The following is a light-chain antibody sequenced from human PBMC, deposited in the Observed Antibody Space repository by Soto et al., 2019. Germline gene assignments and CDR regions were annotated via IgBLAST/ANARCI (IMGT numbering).Light chain of an antibody. J-gene: IGKJ5*01. V-gene: IGKV3D-15*01. CDR3: QQHSQWPIT. CDR2: GIF. Sequence: EIVMTQSPSTLSVSPGERATLSCRASQSVNNTYLAWYQQKPGQAPRLLIYGIFKRATDIPDRFSGSGSGTEFTLTISSLQPEDFATYYCQQHSQWPITFGQGTRLEIK. CDR1: QSVNNTY.